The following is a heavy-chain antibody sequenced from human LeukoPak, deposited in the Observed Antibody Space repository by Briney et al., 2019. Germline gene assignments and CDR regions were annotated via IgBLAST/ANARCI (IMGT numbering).Heavy chain of an antibody. V-gene: IGHV4-39*07. D-gene: IGHD3-22*01. Sequence: PSETLSLTCTVSGGSISSSSYYWGWIRQPPGKGLEWIGSIYYSGSTNYNPSLKSRVTISVDTSKNQFSLKLSSVTAADTAVYYCARDHDSSGYYFDYWGQGTLVSVSS. J-gene: IGHJ4*02. CDR1: GGSISSSSYY. CDR3: ARDHDSSGYYFDY. CDR2: IYYSGST.